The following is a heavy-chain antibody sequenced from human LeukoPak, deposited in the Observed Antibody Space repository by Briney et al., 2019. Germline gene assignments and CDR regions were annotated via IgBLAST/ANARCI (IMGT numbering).Heavy chain of an antibody. D-gene: IGHD3-10*01. CDR1: GFTFSSYA. CDR3: AKVMTRTMVRGVPPSDY. J-gene: IGHJ4*02. CDR2: ISGSGGST. Sequence: GGSLRLSCAASGFTFSSYAMSWVRQAPGKGLDWVSAISGSGGSTYYADSVKGRFTISRDNSKNTLYLQMNSLRAEDTAVYYCAKVMTRTMVRGVPPSDYWGQGTLVTVSS. V-gene: IGHV3-23*01.